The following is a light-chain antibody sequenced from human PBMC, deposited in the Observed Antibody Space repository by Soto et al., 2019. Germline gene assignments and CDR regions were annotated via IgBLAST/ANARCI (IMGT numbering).Light chain of an antibody. CDR1: QSVSSSY. CDR2: GAS. Sequence: EIVLTQSPGTLSLSPGERATLSWMASQSVSSSYLAWYQQKPGQAPSLLIYGASSRATGIPDRFSGRGSGTDFTLTISRLELEDLAVYYCQQYGSSPWTFGQGTKVDI. J-gene: IGKJ1*01. V-gene: IGKV3-20*01. CDR3: QQYGSSPWT.